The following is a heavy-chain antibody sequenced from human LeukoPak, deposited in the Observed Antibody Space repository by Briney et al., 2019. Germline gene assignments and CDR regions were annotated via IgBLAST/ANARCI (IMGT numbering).Heavy chain of an antibody. J-gene: IGHJ4*02. Sequence: GGSLRLSCAASGFAFSAYWMDWVRQAPGKGMEWVANINQDGSEQYYAASVKGRFTITRDNAKNSLYLQMNILGAEDTAVYYCSRSLDYLGQGALVTVSS. CDR2: INQDGSEQ. CDR3: SRSLDY. V-gene: IGHV3-7*01. CDR1: GFAFSAYW.